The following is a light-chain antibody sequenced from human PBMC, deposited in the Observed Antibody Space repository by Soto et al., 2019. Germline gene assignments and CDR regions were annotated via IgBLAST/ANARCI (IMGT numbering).Light chain of an antibody. Sequence: DIEMNQYPSSLSSSVGXRVTITCMASKTTSNNLSWYEKKPEKAXKLLLXAASSLQRGVQSRLSGSGSGRDFTLNIGSLQPGDFATYYCKQSYSPPPITFGQGTRLEIK. J-gene: IGKJ5*01. V-gene: IGKV1-39*01. CDR1: KTTSNN. CDR3: KQSYSPPPIT. CDR2: AAS.